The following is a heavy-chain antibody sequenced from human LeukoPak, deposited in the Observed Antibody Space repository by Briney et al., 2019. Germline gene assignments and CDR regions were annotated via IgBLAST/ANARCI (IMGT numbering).Heavy chain of an antibody. J-gene: IGHJ4*02. CDR3: ARGYDSSAYYPFNY. CDR2: ISDSGST. Sequence: PSETLSLTCVVSGGSLSTHHWSWIRQSPGRGLEWIGYISDSGSTNYNPSLKSRVTISVDTSKNQFSLMLSSVTTADTAVYYCARGYDSSAYYPFNYWGQGTLVTVSS. D-gene: IGHD3-22*01. V-gene: IGHV4-59*11. CDR1: GGSLSTHH.